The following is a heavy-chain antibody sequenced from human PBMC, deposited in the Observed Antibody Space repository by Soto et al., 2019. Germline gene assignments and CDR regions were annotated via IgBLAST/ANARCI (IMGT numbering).Heavy chain of an antibody. V-gene: IGHV1-69*08. CDR3: ARDLSFGNSTGGY. CDR1: RGTFSSYT. D-gene: IGHD4-4*01. CDR2: IIPILGIA. J-gene: IGHJ4*02. Sequence: QVQLVQSGAEVKKPGSSVKVSCKANRGTFSSYTISWVRQAPGQGLEWMGRIIPILGIANYAQKFQGRVTITADKSTSTAYMELSSLRSEVTAVYYCARDLSFGNSTGGYWGQGTLVTVSS.